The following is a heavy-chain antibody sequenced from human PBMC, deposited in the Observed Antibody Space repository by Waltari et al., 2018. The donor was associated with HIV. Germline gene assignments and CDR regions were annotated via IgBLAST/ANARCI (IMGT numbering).Heavy chain of an antibody. CDR2: MNPNSGNT. J-gene: IGHJ4*02. V-gene: IGHV1-8*01. Sequence: VQLVQSGAEGNKPGASMKVSCKASGYPFTSYTITRVRQATGQGLEWMGWMNPNSGNTGYAQKFQGRVTMTRNTSISTAFMEVSSLRSEDTAVYYCARVYYDSSGYYGAAGYWGQGTLVTVSS. CDR3: ARVYYDSSGYYGAAGY. D-gene: IGHD3-22*01. CDR1: GYPFTSYT.